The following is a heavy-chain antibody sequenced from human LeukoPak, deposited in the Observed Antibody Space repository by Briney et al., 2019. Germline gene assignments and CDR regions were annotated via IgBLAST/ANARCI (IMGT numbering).Heavy chain of an antibody. V-gene: IGHV5-51*01. D-gene: IGHD1-14*01. J-gene: IGHJ3*02. Sequence: GESLKISCKGSGYSFTSYWIGWVRQMPGIGLEWMGIIYPSDSDTRYSPSFQGQVTISADKSTTTAYLQWSSLKASDTAMYYCARRHPHNNDAFDIWGQGTMVTVSS. CDR2: IYPSDSDT. CDR1: GYSFTSYW. CDR3: ARRHPHNNDAFDI.